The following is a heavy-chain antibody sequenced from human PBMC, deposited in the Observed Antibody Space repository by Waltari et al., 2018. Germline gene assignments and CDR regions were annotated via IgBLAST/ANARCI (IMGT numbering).Heavy chain of an antibody. V-gene: IGHV4-59*11. D-gene: IGHD6-6*01. CDR2: IYYSGST. J-gene: IGHJ6*02. CDR1: GGSISSHY. Sequence: QVQLQESGPGLVKPSETLSLTCTVSGGSISSHYWSWIRQPPGKGLEWIGYIYYSGSTNYNPSLKSRVTISVDTSKNQFSLKLSSVTAADTAVYYCARYGQKPPRPYSSSSQNYYYGMDVWGQGTTVTVSS. CDR3: ARYGQKPPRPYSSSSQNYYYGMDV.